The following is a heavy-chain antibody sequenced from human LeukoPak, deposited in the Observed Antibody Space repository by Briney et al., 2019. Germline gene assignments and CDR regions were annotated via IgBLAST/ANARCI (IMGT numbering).Heavy chain of an antibody. Sequence: GGSLRLSCAASGFTFSSEWMHWVRQAPGRGLVWISHINSDGGSTHYGDSVKGRFTVSRDNAKNTLYLQMNSLKDEDTAVYYCARDRGYFYDQLDYWGQGTLVTVSS. D-gene: IGHD2/OR15-2a*01. CDR3: ARDRGYFYDQLDY. CDR2: INSDGGST. V-gene: IGHV3-74*01. J-gene: IGHJ4*02. CDR1: GFTFSSEW.